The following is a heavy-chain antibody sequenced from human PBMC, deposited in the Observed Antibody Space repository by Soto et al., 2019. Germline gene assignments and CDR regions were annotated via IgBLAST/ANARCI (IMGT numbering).Heavy chain of an antibody. Sequence: QGQLVQSGAEVKKPGASVKVSCKASGYTFTSYGISWVRQAPGQGREWMGWISAYNGNTNYAQKLQGRVTMTTDTSTSKAYMELRSLRSDDTAVYYCARESGFLDLGYYGMDVWGQGTTVTVSS. J-gene: IGHJ6*02. CDR3: ARESGFLDLGYYGMDV. CDR2: ISAYNGNT. D-gene: IGHD3-3*01. CDR1: GYTFTSYG. V-gene: IGHV1-18*01.